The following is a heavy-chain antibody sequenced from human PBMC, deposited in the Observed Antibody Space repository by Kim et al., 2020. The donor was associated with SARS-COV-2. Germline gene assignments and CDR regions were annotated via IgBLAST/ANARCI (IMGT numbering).Heavy chain of an antibody. CDR2: ITYDGNNK. CDR3: ARDPGLYSRGYDGFDF. J-gene: IGHJ6*02. CDR1: GFTFSSCS. D-gene: IGHD5-12*01. Sequence: GGSLRLSCAASGFTFSSCSMNWVRQAPGKGLEWVANITYDGNNKNYADSVKGRFTISRDNAKNTLYLQMNSLRAEDTAVYYCARDPGLYSRGYDGFDFWGQGTTVTVSS. V-gene: IGHV3-30*04.